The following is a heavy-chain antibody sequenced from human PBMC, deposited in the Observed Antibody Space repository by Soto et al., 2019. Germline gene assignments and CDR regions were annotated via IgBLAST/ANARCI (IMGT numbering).Heavy chain of an antibody. CDR2: IYYSGST. Sequence: SETLSLTCTVSGGSISSGGYYWSWIRQHPGKGLEWIGYIYYSGSTYYNPSLKSRVTISVDTSKNQFSLKLSSVTAADTAVYYCARDRITMVRGVIPPAYYYYGMDVWGQGTTVTVS. J-gene: IGHJ6*02. CDR1: GGSISSGGYY. D-gene: IGHD3-10*01. CDR3: ARDRITMVRGVIPPAYYYYGMDV. V-gene: IGHV4-31*03.